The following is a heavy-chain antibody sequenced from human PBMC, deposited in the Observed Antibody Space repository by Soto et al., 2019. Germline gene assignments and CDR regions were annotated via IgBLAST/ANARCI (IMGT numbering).Heavy chain of an antibody. CDR2: ISGSASFI. D-gene: IGHD2-21*02. Sequence: GGSLRLSCVPSGFTFRDYTMNWVRQVPGKGLEWVSSISGSASFIYYAHSVKGRFTISRDNDKNSLYLQMDSLRAEDSAVYYRAKGLPDFDSWGQGTLVTVYS. V-gene: IGHV3-21*06. J-gene: IGHJ4*02. CDR3: AKGLPDFDS. CDR1: GFTFRDYT.